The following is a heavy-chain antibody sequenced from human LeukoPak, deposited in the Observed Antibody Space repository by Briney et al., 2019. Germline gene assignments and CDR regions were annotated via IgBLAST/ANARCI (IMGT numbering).Heavy chain of an antibody. CDR1: GFVFSTYW. CDR3: ASGRHDFLH. D-gene: IGHD3/OR15-3a*01. Sequence: RGGSLILSCAASGFVFSTYWMTWVRQAPGKGLEWVANINLDGTEEHYVDSSLKGRFTISRDNAKNSLYLQMTSLRVEDTAVYYCASGRHDFLHWGQGTLVTVSS. CDR2: INLDGTEE. V-gene: IGHV3-7*01. J-gene: IGHJ4*02.